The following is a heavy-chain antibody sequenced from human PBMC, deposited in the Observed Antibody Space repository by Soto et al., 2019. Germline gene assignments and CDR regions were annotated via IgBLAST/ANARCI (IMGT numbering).Heavy chain of an antibody. CDR1: GFTFSSHW. J-gene: IGHJ4*02. V-gene: IGHV3-7*05. CDR2: IKQDGTAK. Sequence: HPGGTLRLSCAASGFTFSSHWMSWVRQAPGKGLEFVANIKQDGTAKYYVDSVKGRFTISRDNAKNALYLQMSGLRAEDTAVYYCSGHYDSSGYSDLDYWGQGTPVTVSS. D-gene: IGHD3-22*01. CDR3: SGHYDSSGYSDLDY.